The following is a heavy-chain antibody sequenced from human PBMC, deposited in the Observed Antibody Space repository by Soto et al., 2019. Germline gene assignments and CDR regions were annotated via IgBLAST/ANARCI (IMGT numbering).Heavy chain of an antibody. CDR2: IWYDGSNK. CDR3: ARDHSAAGPDAFDI. J-gene: IGHJ3*02. CDR1: GFTFSSYG. D-gene: IGHD6-13*01. Sequence: GGSLRLSCAASGFTFSSYGMHWVRQAPGKGLEWVAVIWYDGSNKYYADSVKGRFTISRDNSKNTLYLQMNSLRAEDTAVYYCARDHSAAGPDAFDIWGQGTMVTVSS. V-gene: IGHV3-33*01.